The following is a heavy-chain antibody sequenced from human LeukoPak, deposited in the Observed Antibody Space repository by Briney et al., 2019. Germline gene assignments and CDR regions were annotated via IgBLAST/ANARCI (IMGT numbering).Heavy chain of an antibody. CDR3: ARHRGSSGSYPFDY. CDR2: IYNSGST. D-gene: IGHD3-10*01. CDR1: GGSISSYY. V-gene: IGHV4-59*08. Sequence: PSGTLSLTCTVSGGSISSYYWNWIRQPPGKGLEWIGYIYNSGSTNYNASLKSRVTISVDTSKNQFSLKLSSVTAADTAVYYCARHRGSSGSYPFDYWGQGTLVTVSS. J-gene: IGHJ4*02.